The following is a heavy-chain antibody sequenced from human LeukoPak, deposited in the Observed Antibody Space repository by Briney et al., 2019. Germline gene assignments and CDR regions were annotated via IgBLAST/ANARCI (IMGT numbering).Heavy chain of an antibody. CDR2: IYHSGST. J-gene: IGHJ4*02. D-gene: IGHD3-9*01. CDR1: GGSISSSNW. CDR3: ARGYDILTGYYYLDY. V-gene: IGHV4-4*02. Sequence: SETLSLTCAVSGGSISSSNWWSWVRPPPGKGLEWIGEIYHSGSTNYNPSLKSRVTISVDKSKNQFSLKLSSVTAADTAVYYCARGYDILTGYYYLDYWGQGTLVTVSS.